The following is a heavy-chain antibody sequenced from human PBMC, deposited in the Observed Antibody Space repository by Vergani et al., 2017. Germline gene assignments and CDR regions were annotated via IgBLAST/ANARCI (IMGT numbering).Heavy chain of an antibody. CDR2: ISGTGGST. V-gene: IGHV3-23*01. J-gene: IGHJ6*02. D-gene: IGHD1-26*01. Sequence: EVQLLESGGGLVQPGGSLRLSCAASGFTFSSYAMSWVRQAPGKGLEWVSVISGTGGSTHYADSVKGRLTISRDNSKNTLYLQMNSLRAEDTAVYYCARGGYSGSYYADGATYYGMDVWGQGTTVTVSS. CDR1: GFTFSSYA. CDR3: ARGGYSGSYYADGATYYGMDV.